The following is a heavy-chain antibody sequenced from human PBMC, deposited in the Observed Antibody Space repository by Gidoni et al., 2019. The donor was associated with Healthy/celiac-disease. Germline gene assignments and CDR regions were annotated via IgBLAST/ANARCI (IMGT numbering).Heavy chain of an antibody. CDR2: IKSKTDGGTT. V-gene: IGHV3-15*01. Sequence: EVQLVESGGGLVKPGGSLRLSCAASGFTFSNAWMSWVRQAPGKGLEWVGRIKSKTDGGTTDYAAPVKGRFTISRDDSKNTLYLQMNSLKTEDTAVYYCTTDPTPRDNSINWFDPWGQGTLVTVSS. J-gene: IGHJ5*02. CDR3: TTDPTPRDNSINWFDP. CDR1: GFTFSNAW. D-gene: IGHD2-15*01.